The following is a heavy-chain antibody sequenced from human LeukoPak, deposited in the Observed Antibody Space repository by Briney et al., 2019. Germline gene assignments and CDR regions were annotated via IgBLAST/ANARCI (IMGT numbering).Heavy chain of an antibody. CDR3: ARGSFVVVTAIVSPNWFDP. CDR1: GYTFTSYA. V-gene: IGHV1-3*01. Sequence: GASVKVSCKASGYTFTSYAIHWVRQAPGQRLEWMGWINAGNGNTKYSQKFQGRVTITADESTSTAYMELSSLRSEDTAVYYCARGSFVVVTAIVSPNWFDPWGQGTLVTVSS. J-gene: IGHJ5*02. D-gene: IGHD2-21*02. CDR2: INAGNGNT.